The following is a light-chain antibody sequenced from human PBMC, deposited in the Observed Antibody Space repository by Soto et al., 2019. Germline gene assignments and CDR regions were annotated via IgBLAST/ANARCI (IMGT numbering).Light chain of an antibody. CDR3: QEYTDWPLT. CDR1: QSISSY. V-gene: IGKV1-39*02. Sequence: DIQMTQSPSSLSASVGDRVTITCRASQSISSYLNWYQQKPGKAPKLLIYAASSLQSGVPSRFSGSGSGTDFTLTISSLGPEDFAVYCCQEYTDWPLTFGQGTKVEVK. CDR2: AAS. J-gene: IGKJ1*01.